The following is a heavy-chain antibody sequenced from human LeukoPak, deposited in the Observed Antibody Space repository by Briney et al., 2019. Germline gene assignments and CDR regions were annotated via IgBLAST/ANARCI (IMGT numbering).Heavy chain of an antibody. J-gene: IGHJ4*02. CDR3: ARDWVSTPQLDY. V-gene: IGHV1-2*02. CDR1: GYTFTGYY. CDR2: INPNSGGT. D-gene: IGHD5/OR15-5a*01. Sequence: ASVKVSCKASGYTFTGYYMHWVRQAPGQGLEWMGWINPNSGGTNYAQKFQGRVTMTRDTSISTAYMELSRLRSDDTAVYYCARDWVSTPQLDYWGQGTLVTVSS.